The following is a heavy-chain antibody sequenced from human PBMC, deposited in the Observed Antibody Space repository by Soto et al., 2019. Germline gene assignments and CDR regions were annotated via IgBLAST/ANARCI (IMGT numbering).Heavy chain of an antibody. D-gene: IGHD2-8*01. CDR1: GYSFTDYH. J-gene: IGHJ6*01. V-gene: IGHV1-2*04. CDR3: ARGDSTDCSNGVCSFFYNHDMDV. CDR2: INPKSGGT. Sequence: QVQLVQSGAEVKKPGASVKVSCKASGYSFTDYHIHWVRQAPGQGLEWLGRINPKSGGTSTAQKVQGLVNMTTDTSISTASMELTRLTSDDTAIYYCARGDSTDCSNGVCSFFYNHDMDVW.